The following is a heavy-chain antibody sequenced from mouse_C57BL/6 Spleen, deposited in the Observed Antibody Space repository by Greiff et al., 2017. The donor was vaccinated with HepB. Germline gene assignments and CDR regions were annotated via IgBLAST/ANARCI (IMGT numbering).Heavy chain of an antibody. CDR2: IFPGSGST. CDR3: ARGIYDGYPYYAMDY. V-gene: IGHV1-75*01. Sequence: VQLQESGPELVKPGASVKISCKASGYTFTDYYINWVKQRPGQGLEWIGWIFPGSGSTYYNEKFKGKATLTVDKSSSTAYMLLSSLTSEDSAVYFCARGIYDGYPYYAMDYWGQGTSVTVSS. J-gene: IGHJ4*01. CDR1: GYTFTDYY. D-gene: IGHD2-3*01.